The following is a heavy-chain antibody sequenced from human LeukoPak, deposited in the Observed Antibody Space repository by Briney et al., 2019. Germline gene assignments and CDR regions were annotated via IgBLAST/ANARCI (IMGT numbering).Heavy chain of an antibody. CDR1: GGTFSSYA. D-gene: IGHD3-3*01. Sequence: GASVKVSFKASGGTFSSYAISWVRQAPGQGLEWMGWINPNSGGTNCAQKFQGRVTMTRDTSISTAYMVLSRLRSDDTAVYYCARGSTIFGVVYSYYFDYWGQETLVTVSS. CDR3: ARGSTIFGVVYSYYFDY. CDR2: INPNSGGT. V-gene: IGHV1-2*02. J-gene: IGHJ4*02.